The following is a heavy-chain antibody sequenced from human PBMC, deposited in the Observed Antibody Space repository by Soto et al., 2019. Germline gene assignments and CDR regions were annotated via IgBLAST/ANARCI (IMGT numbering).Heavy chain of an antibody. D-gene: IGHD1-26*01. J-gene: IGHJ4*02. CDR2: IWHDGSKK. Sequence: QVQLVESGGGVVQPGRSLGLSCAASGASFNGYGMHWVRQAPGKGLEWVAVIWHDGSKKYYADSAKGRFTISRDNSKNTLYLEMNSLRAEDTAVYYCVRDGVGGTAFFGFFDYRGQGTLVTVSS. CDR1: GASFNGYG. V-gene: IGHV3-33*01. CDR3: VRDGVGGTAFFGFFDY.